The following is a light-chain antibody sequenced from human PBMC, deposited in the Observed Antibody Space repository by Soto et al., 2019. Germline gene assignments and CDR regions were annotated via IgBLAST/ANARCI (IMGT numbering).Light chain of an antibody. CDR1: QDNLNRH. CDR3: QQYDRSKT. CDR2: DVY. Sequence: EIVLTQSPGTLSLSPGERATLSCRASQDNLNRHLAWYQQKPGQSPRLLIYDVYNRAAGIPDRFSGSGSGTDFTLTISRLEPEDSAIYYCQQYDRSKTFGQGTRLEIK. V-gene: IGKV3-20*01. J-gene: IGKJ1*01.